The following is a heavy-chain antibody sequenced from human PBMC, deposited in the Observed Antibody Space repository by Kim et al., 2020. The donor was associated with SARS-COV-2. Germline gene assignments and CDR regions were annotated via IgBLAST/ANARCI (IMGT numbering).Heavy chain of an antibody. Sequence: ASVKVSCEASGYPFINYGVGWVRQAPGHGLEWMGWIATYSGYTNYTQKFQDRVSLTTDTSSNTAYMELRSLKSDDTAVYYCARPLCYG. CDR1: GYPFINYG. J-gene: IGHJ6*01. V-gene: IGHV1-18*01. CDR2: IATYSGYT. CDR3: ARPLCYG.